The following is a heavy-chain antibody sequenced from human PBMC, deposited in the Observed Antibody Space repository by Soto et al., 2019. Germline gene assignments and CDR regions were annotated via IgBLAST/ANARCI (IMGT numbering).Heavy chain of an antibody. CDR1: GFTFGDYA. V-gene: IGHV3-49*03. D-gene: IGHD3-10*01. CDR3: TTVYGSGSYTWFDP. J-gene: IGHJ5*02. CDR2: IRSKAYGGTT. Sequence: QPGGSLRLSCTASGFTFGDYAMSWFRQAPGKGLEWVGFIRSKAYGGTTEYAASVKGRFTIPRDDSKSIAYLQMNSLKTEDTAVYYCTTVYGSGSYTWFDPWGQGTLVTV.